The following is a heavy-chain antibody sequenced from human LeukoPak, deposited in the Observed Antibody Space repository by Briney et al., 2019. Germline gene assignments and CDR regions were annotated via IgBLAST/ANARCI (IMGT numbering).Heavy chain of an antibody. CDR3: ASFGFGRRYWFDP. V-gene: IGHV4-59*08. J-gene: IGHJ5*02. D-gene: IGHD3-10*01. CDR2: IYYGGST. Sequence: PSETLSLTCTVSGGSISSYYWSWIRQPPGKGLEWIGYIYYGGSTNYNPSLKSRVTISVDTSKNQFSLKLSSVTAADTAVYYCASFGFGRRYWFDPWGQGTLVTVSS. CDR1: GGSISSYY.